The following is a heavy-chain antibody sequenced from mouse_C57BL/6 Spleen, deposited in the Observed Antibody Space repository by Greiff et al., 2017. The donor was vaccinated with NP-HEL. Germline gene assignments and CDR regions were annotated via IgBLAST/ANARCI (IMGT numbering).Heavy chain of an antibody. CDR1: GFTFSDYG. CDR3: ARLSYDGYYLDY. J-gene: IGHJ2*01. D-gene: IGHD2-3*01. Sequence: EVQVVESGGGLVKPGGSLKLSCAASGFTFSDYGMHWVRQAPEKGLEWVAYISSGSSPLYYADTVKCRFTISRDNAKNTLFLQMTSLRSEDTAMYYCARLSYDGYYLDYWGQGTTLTVST. V-gene: IGHV5-17*01. CDR2: ISSGSSPL.